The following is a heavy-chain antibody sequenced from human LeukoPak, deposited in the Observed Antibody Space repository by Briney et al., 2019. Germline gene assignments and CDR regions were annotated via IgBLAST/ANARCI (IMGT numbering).Heavy chain of an antibody. J-gene: IGHJ3*02. Sequence: SETLSLTCTVSGGSISSYYWSWIRQPPGKGLEWIGYIYYSGSTNYNPSLKSRVTISVDTSKNQFSLKLSSVTAADTAVYYCARDSSQRWLQLGPDAFDIWGQGTMVTVSS. V-gene: IGHV4-59*01. CDR3: ARDSSQRWLQLGPDAFDI. CDR1: GGSISSYY. D-gene: IGHD5-24*01. CDR2: IYYSGST.